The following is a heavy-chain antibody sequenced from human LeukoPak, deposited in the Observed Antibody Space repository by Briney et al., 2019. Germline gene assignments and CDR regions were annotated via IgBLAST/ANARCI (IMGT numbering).Heavy chain of an antibody. V-gene: IGHV1-69*05. Sequence: SVKVSCKASGGTFSSYAISWVRQAPGQGLEWMGGIIPIFGTANYAQKFQGRVTITTDESTSTAYMELSSLRSEDTAVYYCARTIVVVPAATSGWFDPWGQGTLVTVSS. CDR3: ARTIVVVPAATSGWFDP. J-gene: IGHJ5*02. CDR1: GGTFSSYA. D-gene: IGHD2-2*01. CDR2: IIPIFGTA.